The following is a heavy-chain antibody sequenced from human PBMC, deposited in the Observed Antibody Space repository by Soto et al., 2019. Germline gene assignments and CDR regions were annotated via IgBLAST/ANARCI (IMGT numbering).Heavy chain of an antibody. D-gene: IGHD3-10*01. CDR2: IYYSGST. Sequence: QVQLQESGPGLVKPSQTLSLTCTVSGGSISSGGYYWSWIRQHPGKGLEWIGYIYYSGSTYYNPSLKSRVTISVGTSKNQFSLKLSSVTAADTAVYYCARDYHGSGSYYKGGGGMEVWGQGTTVTVSS. V-gene: IGHV4-31*03. CDR3: ARDYHGSGSYYKGGGGMEV. J-gene: IGHJ6*02. CDR1: GGSISSGGYY.